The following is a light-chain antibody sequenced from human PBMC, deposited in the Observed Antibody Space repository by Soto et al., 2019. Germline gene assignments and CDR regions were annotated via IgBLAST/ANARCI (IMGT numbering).Light chain of an antibody. V-gene: IGLV2-14*03. CDR1: SSDIGGYDY. CDR3: SSYTSDNNILL. Sequence: QSALTQPASVSGSPGESIIISCSGTSSDIGGYDYVSWYQQHPGKVPKLLIYDVNHRPSGASIRFSGSKSGDMASLTISGLQAEDEADYYCSSYTSDNNILLFGGGTKLTVL. J-gene: IGLJ3*02. CDR2: DVN.